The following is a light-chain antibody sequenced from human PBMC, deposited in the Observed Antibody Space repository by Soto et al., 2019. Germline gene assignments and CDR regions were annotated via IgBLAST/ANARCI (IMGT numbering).Light chain of an antibody. V-gene: IGKV4-1*01. CDR1: QSVFFNSNNKNY. CDR2: WAS. J-gene: IGKJ1*01. Sequence: DIVMTQSPDSLAVSLGERATINCKSSQSVFFNSNNKNYLAWYQQKPGQPPKLLIYWASTRESGVPDRFSGSGSGPDFTLTISSLQAEDVAVYYCQQYYNIPPTFGQGTKVEI. CDR3: QQYYNIPPT.